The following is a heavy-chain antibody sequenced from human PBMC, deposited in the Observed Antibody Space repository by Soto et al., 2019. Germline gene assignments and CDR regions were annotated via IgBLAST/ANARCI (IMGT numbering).Heavy chain of an antibody. D-gene: IGHD1-26*01. CDR1: GYTFTSYG. J-gene: IGHJ4*02. Sequence: QVQLVQSGAEVKKPGASVKVSCKASGYTFTSYGISWVRQAPGQGLEWMGWISGNNGNTNYAQKLQGRVTMTTDTSTSTADMEMRSLRSADTAVYYCARGVGWEPLDYWGQGTLVTVSS. CDR2: ISGNNGNT. V-gene: IGHV1-18*01. CDR3: ARGVGWEPLDY.